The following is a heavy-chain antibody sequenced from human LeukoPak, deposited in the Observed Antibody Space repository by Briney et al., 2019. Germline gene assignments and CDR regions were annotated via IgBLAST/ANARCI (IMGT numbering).Heavy chain of an antibody. D-gene: IGHD2/OR15-2a*01. Sequence: PSETLSLTCTVSTYSISSGYYWGWIRQSPGQGLEWIGSIFYGGSTFYNPSLKRRATISVDTSKNQFSLNLTSVTAADTAVYYCARDAKRFYAANWFDPWGQGTPVTVSS. CDR2: IFYGGST. CDR3: ARDAKRFYAANWFDP. J-gene: IGHJ5*02. CDR1: TYSISSGYY. V-gene: IGHV4-38-2*02.